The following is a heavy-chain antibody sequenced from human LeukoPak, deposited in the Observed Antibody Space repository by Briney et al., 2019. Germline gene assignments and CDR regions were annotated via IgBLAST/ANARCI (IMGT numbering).Heavy chain of an antibody. Sequence: SETLSLTCTVSDYSISNYYWSWIRQPPGKGLEWIGYIYYSGNTYYNPSLKIRVTISVDTSKNQFSLMLNSVTAADTAVYYCARQIIRGQYLIHFDYWSQGTLVTVSS. CDR1: DYSISNYY. CDR3: ARQIIRGQYLIHFDY. CDR2: IYYSGNT. J-gene: IGHJ4*02. D-gene: IGHD1-26*01. V-gene: IGHV4-59*08.